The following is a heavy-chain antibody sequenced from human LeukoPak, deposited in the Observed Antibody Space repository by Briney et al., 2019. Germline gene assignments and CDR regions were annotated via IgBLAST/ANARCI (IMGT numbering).Heavy chain of an antibody. V-gene: IGHV1-46*01. Sequence: ASVKVSCKASGGTFSSYAISWVRQAPGQGLEWMGVINPSGGSTSYAQKFQARVTMTRDMSTSTAYMELSSLRSEDTAVYYCADIVKNYWGQGTLVTVSS. CDR2: INPSGGST. D-gene: IGHD2-15*01. CDR3: ADIVKNY. J-gene: IGHJ4*02. CDR1: GGTFSSYA.